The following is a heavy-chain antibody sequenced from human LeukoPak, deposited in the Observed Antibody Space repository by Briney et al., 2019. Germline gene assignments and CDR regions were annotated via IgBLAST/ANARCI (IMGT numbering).Heavy chain of an antibody. CDR2: IRSKANSYAT. Sequence: GGSLRLSCAASGFTFSGSAMHWVRQASGKGLEWVGRIRSKANSYATAYAASVKGRFTISRDDSKNTAYLQMNSLKTEDTAVYYCTRQPYCTNGVCYPYYFDYWGQGTLVTVSS. D-gene: IGHD2-8*01. CDR1: GFTFSGSA. J-gene: IGHJ4*02. CDR3: TRQPYCTNGVCYPYYFDY. V-gene: IGHV3-73*01.